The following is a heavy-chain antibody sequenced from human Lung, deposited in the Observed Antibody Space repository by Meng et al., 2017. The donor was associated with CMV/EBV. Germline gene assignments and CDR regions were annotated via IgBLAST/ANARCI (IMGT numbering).Heavy chain of an antibody. V-gene: IGHV4-34*01. D-gene: IGHD3-10*01. CDR2: INHSGST. CDR3: ARDLLLWFGELFPLDY. CDR1: GGSFSAYY. J-gene: IGHJ4*02. Sequence: SQXXSLTXAVYGGSFSAYYWNWIRQPPGKGLEWIGEINHSGSTNYNPSLKSRVTISVDTSKNQFSLKLSSVTAEDTAVYYCARDLLLWFGELFPLDYWGQGXLVTVSS.